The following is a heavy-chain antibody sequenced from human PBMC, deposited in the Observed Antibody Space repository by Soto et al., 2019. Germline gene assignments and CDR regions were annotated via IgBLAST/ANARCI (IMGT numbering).Heavy chain of an antibody. V-gene: IGHV1-18*04. D-gene: IGHD6-13*01. CDR1: GYIFSRYG. Sequence: QVQLVQSGPEVRKPGASVKVSCKASGYIFSRYGISWVRQAPGQGLEWMPWISGYNGNTKFGERVQGRVNVTTDTSTSTAYMELRSLRSDDTAVYYWAREAAAERNFYGLDVWGQGTTVIVSS. J-gene: IGHJ6*02. CDR3: AREAAAERNFYGLDV. CDR2: ISGYNGNT.